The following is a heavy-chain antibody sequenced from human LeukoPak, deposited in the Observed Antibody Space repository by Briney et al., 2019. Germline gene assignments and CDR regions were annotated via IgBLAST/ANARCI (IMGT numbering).Heavy chain of an antibody. CDR3: TRDSYDFWGGYYEPPNDY. CDR1: GFTFGDYA. J-gene: IGHJ4*02. CDR2: IRSKAYGGTT. V-gene: IGHV3-49*03. Sequence: GGSLRLSCTASGFTFGDYAMSWFRQAPGKGLEWVGFIRSKAYGGTTEYAASVKGRFTISRDDSKSIAYLQMSSLKTEDTAVYYCTRDSYDFWGGYYEPPNDYWGQGTLVTVSS. D-gene: IGHD3-3*01.